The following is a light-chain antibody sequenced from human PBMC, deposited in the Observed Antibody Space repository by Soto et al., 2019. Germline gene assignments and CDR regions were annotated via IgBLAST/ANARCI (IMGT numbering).Light chain of an antibody. Sequence: LTQPASASGSPGQSITISCTGTSSDIGRYNYVSWFQQHPGKVPKLVIFEVNYRPSGVSDRFSGSKSGNTASLTITGLQAEDEADYYCTSCITANTRCVFGSGTKVTVL. J-gene: IGLJ1*01. CDR2: EVN. CDR1: SSDIGRYNY. CDR3: TSCITANTRCV. V-gene: IGLV2-14*01.